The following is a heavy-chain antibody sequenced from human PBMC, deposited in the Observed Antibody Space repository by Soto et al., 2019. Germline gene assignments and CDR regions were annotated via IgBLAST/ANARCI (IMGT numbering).Heavy chain of an antibody. CDR1: GFTFSSYA. D-gene: IGHD3-3*01. CDR3: AKAPQAHSYDFWSGLDY. Sequence: GGSLRLSCAASGFTFSSYAMSWVRQAPGKGLEWVSAISGSGGSTYYADSVKGRFTISRDNSKNTLYLQMNSLRAEDTAVYYCAKAPQAHSYDFWSGLDYWGQGTLVTVSS. J-gene: IGHJ4*02. CDR2: ISGSGGST. V-gene: IGHV3-23*01.